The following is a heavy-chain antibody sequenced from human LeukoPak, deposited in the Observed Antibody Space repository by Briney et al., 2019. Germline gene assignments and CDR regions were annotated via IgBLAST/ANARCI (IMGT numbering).Heavy chain of an antibody. CDR1: GFTFSDYY. J-gene: IGHJ4*02. CDR3: ARDRYYYGSGYFDY. Sequence: KTGGSLRLSCAASGFTFSDYYMSWIRQAPGKGLEWVSYISSSGSTIYYADSVESRFTISRDNAKNSLYLQMNSLRAEDTAVYYCARDRYYYGSGYFDYWGQGTLVTVSS. CDR2: ISSSGSTI. V-gene: IGHV3-11*04. D-gene: IGHD3-10*01.